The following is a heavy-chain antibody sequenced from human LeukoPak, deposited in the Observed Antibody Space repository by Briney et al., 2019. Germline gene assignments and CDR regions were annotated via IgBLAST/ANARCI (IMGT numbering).Heavy chain of an antibody. D-gene: IGHD5-18*01. V-gene: IGHV4-39*07. CDR2: IYYSGST. J-gene: IGHJ4*02. Sequence: SETLSLTCTASGGSISSSSYYWGWIRQPPGKGLEWIGSIYYSGSTYYNPSLKSRVTISVDTSKNQFSLKLSSVTAADTAVYYCARGPRGYSYGYPFFDYWGQGTLVTVSS. CDR1: GGSISSSSYY. CDR3: ARGPRGYSYGYPFFDY.